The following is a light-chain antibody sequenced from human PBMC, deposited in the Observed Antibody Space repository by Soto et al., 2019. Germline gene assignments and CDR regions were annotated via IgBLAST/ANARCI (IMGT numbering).Light chain of an antibody. V-gene: IGKV4-1*01. CDR1: QSVLYSPNNKNY. CDR3: QQYYGNPYP. J-gene: IGKJ2*01. Sequence: DIVLTQSPDSLAVSLGERATINCKSSQSVLYSPNNKNYLAWYRQKPGQPPKLLIYWASTRESGVPDRFSSSGSGTDFSLTISSLHAEDVAIYYCQQYYGNPYPFAQGTKLEIK. CDR2: WAS.